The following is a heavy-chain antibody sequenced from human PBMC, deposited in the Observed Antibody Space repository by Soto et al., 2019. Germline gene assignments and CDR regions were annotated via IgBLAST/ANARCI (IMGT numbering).Heavy chain of an antibody. Sequence: QVQLVQSGAEVKKPGSSVKVSCKASGGTFSSYAISWVRQAPGQGLEWMGGIIPIFGTAIYAQKFQGRVTITADESTSTAYMELSSLRSEDTAVYYCARDVGYSSSRPNRDAFDIWGQGTMVTVSS. CDR3: ARDVGYSSSRPNRDAFDI. D-gene: IGHD6-6*01. CDR1: GGTFSSYA. CDR2: IIPIFGTA. V-gene: IGHV1-69*01. J-gene: IGHJ3*02.